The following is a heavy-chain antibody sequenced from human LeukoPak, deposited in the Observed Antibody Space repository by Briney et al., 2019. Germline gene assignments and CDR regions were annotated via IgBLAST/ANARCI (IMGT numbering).Heavy chain of an antibody. CDR1: GGSISTDY. CDR2: IYTSGST. J-gene: IGHJ2*01. V-gene: IGHV4-4*07. Sequence: PSETLSLTCTVSGGSISTDYWTWIRQPAGKGLEWIGLIYTSGSTNYNPSLKSRVTMSLDTSKNQFSLKLTSVTAADTAVYYCARDYGGNSRYFDLWGRGTLVTVSS. D-gene: IGHD4-23*01. CDR3: ARDYGGNSRYFDL.